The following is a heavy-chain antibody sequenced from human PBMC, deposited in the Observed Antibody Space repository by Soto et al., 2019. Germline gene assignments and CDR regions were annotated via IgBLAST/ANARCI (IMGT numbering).Heavy chain of an antibody. Sequence: SETLSLTCSVSGCSISSCSYYWSWIRQHPGKGLEWIGYIYYSGNTYYNPSLKSRVIISVDTSKNQFSLKLSSVTAADTAVYYCGRTGSGYYWFDPWGQGTLVTVSS. D-gene: IGHD3-22*01. J-gene: IGHJ5*02. CDR2: IYYSGNT. V-gene: IGHV4-31*02. CDR1: GCSISSCSYY. CDR3: GRTGSGYYWFDP.